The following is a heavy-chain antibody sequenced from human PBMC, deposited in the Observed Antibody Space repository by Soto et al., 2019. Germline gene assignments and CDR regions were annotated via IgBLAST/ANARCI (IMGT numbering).Heavy chain of an antibody. CDR2: INHSGST. J-gene: IGHJ3*02. CDR3: ARDSTKAGIPEASTQDALDI. D-gene: IGHD6-13*01. CDR1: GLSLSCYY. Sequence: PSQTRSVTCAFYGLSLSCYYLSLLRPPPGKGLEWIGEINHSGSTNYNPSLKSRVTISVDTTKNQFSLRLSSVTAADTDVYDCARDSTKAGIPEASTQDALDIWGQGTMVTVSS. V-gene: IGHV4-34*01.